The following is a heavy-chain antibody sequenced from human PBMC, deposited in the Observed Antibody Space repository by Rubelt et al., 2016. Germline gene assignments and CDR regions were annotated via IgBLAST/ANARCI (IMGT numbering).Heavy chain of an antibody. CDR2: ISGSGGST. V-gene: IGHV3-23*04. CDR1: GFTFSSYA. D-gene: IGHD3-16*01. J-gene: IGHJ3*02. Sequence: EVQLVESGGGLVQPGGSLRLSCAASGFTFSSYAMSWVRQAPGKGLEWVSAISGSGGSTYYADSGKGRVTISRDKSKNKLYLQMNSLRAEDTAVDYCARVRSGGNDASDIWGQGTMVTVSS. CDR3: ARVRSGGNDASDI.